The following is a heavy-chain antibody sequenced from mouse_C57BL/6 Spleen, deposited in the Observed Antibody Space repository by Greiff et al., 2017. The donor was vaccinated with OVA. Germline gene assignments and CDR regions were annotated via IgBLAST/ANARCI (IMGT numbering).Heavy chain of an antibody. CDR3: TRNYYGSRGWFDY. CDR2: IDPETGGT. Sequence: QVQLQQSGAELVRPGASVTLSCKASGYTFTDYEMHWVKQTPVHGLEWIGAIDPETGGTAYNQKFKGKAILTADKSSSTAYMELRSLTSEDSAVYYCTRNYYGSRGWFDYWGQGTTLTVSS. V-gene: IGHV1-15*01. D-gene: IGHD1-1*01. J-gene: IGHJ2*01. CDR1: GYTFTDYE.